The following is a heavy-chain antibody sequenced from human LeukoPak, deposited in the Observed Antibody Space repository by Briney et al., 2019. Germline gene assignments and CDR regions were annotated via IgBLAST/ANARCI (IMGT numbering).Heavy chain of an antibody. CDR1: GFTFSSYA. CDR2: ISGSGGST. J-gene: IGHJ5*02. Sequence: GGSLRLSCAASGFTFSSYAMSWVRQAPGKGLEWVSAISGSGGSTYYADSVKGRFTISRDDSKNTLYLQMNSLRAEDTAVYDCAKGALSTYYYGSGSSADNWFDPWGQGTLVTVSS. D-gene: IGHD3-10*01. CDR3: AKGALSTYYYGSGSSADNWFDP. V-gene: IGHV3-23*01.